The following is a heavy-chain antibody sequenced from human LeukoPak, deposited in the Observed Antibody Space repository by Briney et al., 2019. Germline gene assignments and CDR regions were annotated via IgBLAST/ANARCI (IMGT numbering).Heavy chain of an antibody. Sequence: ASMKVTCKASGYTFTSHDINWVRQATGQGLEWMGWMNPNSGNTGYAQKFQGRVTITRNTSISTAYMELSSLRSEDTAVYYCARAYTAMILDYWGQGALVTVSS. V-gene: IGHV1-8*01. CDR3: ARAYTAMILDY. CDR1: GYTFTSHD. D-gene: IGHD5-18*01. CDR2: MNPNSGNT. J-gene: IGHJ4*02.